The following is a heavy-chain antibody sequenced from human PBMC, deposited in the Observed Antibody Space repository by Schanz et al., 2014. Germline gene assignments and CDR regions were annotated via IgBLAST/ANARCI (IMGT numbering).Heavy chain of an antibody. CDR2: ISGSGGST. D-gene: IGHD3-10*01. V-gene: IGHV3-23*04. Sequence: EVQLAESGGGLVQPGKSLRLSCAASGFTFSSYAMSWVRQAPGKGLEWVSAISGSGGSTYYADSVKGRFTISRDNAKNTLYLQMNTLRAEDTAVYYCAKGRFGELSAFDIWGQGTMVTVSS. J-gene: IGHJ3*02. CDR1: GFTFSSYA. CDR3: AKGRFGELSAFDI.